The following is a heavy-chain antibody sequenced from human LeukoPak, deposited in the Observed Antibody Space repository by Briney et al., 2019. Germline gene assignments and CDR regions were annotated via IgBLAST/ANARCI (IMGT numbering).Heavy chain of an antibody. J-gene: IGHJ4*02. CDR3: AKDWMSTIINYFDY. D-gene: IGHD5-12*01. V-gene: IGHV3-33*06. CDR1: GFTFSSYG. CDR2: IWYDGSNK. Sequence: GGSLRLFCAASGFTFSSYGMHWVRQAPGKGLEWVAVIWYDGSNKYYADSVKGRFTISRDNSKNILYLQMNSLRAEDTAVYYCAKDWMSTIINYFDYWGQGTLVTVSS.